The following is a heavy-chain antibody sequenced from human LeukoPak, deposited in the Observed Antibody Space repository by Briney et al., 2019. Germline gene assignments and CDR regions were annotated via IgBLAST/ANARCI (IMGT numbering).Heavy chain of an antibody. CDR3: ASGGYYGSGSGKNWFDH. Sequence: GASVKVSCKASGYTFTSYYMHWVRQAPGQGLEWMGIINPSGGSTSYAQKFQGRVTMTRDTSTSTVYMELSSLRSEDTAVYYCASGGYYGSGSGKNWFDHWGQGTLVTVSS. J-gene: IGHJ5*02. CDR2: INPSGGST. V-gene: IGHV1-46*01. D-gene: IGHD3-10*01. CDR1: GYTFTSYY.